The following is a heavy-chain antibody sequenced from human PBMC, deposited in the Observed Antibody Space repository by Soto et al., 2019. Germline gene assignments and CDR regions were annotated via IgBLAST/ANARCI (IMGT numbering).Heavy chain of an antibody. J-gene: IGHJ4*02. D-gene: IGHD6-13*01. CDR2: ISGTGYNT. Sequence: GGSLGLSCAASGFTFTSYAMNWVRLAPGKGLEWVSAISGTGYNTYYADSVKGRFTISRDNTKNTLYLQMNSLRAEDTAVYYCAKAGFSSSWSPTYFDYWGQGTLVTVSS. CDR3: AKAGFSSSWSPTYFDY. V-gene: IGHV3-23*01. CDR1: GFTFTSYA.